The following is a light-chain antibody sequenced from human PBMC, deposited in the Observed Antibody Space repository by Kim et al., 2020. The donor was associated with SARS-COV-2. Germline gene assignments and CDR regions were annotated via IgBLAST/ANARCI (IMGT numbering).Light chain of an antibody. CDR2: AAS. J-gene: IGKJ4*01. V-gene: IGKV1-12*01. Sequence: ASGGDRVNITCRASQDISSWLAWYQQKPGKAPKLLISAASSLQSGVPSRFSGSGSGTDFTLTISSLQPEDFASYYCQRADSFPLGFGGGTKVDIK. CDR1: QDISSW. CDR3: QRADSFPLG.